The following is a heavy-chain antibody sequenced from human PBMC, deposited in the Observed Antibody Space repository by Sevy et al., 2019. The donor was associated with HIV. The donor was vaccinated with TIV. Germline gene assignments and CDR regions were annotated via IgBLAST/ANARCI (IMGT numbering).Heavy chain of an antibody. V-gene: IGHV4-4*07. D-gene: IGHD3-3*01. CDR1: GGSISGYY. Sequence: SETLSLTCTVSGGSISGYYWSWIGQPAGKGLEWIGRIYSSGSTNYHPSLKSRVTMSVDTSKNQFSLKLSSVTAADTAVYYCARTAQFGVVDYWGQGTLVTVSS. CDR3: ARTAQFGVVDY. J-gene: IGHJ4*02. CDR2: IYSSGST.